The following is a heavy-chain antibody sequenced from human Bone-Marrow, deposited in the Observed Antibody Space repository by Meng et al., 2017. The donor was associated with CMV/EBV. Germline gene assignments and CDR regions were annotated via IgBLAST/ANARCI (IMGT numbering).Heavy chain of an antibody. D-gene: IGHD3-10*01. V-gene: IGHV4-34*01. CDR1: GGSFSGYY. Sequence: GSLRLSCAVYGGSFSGYYWSWIRQPPGKGLEWIGEINHSGSTNYNPSLKSRVTISVDTSKNQFSLKLSSVTAADTAVYYCARESAGSGRNNWFDPWGQGTLVTVSS. CDR3: ARESAGSGRNNWFDP. CDR2: INHSGST. J-gene: IGHJ5*02.